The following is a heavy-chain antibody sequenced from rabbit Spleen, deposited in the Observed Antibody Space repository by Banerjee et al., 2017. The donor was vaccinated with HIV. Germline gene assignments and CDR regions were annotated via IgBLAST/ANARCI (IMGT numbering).Heavy chain of an antibody. CDR3: ARDLVAVIGWNFNL. D-gene: IGHD1-1*01. CDR1: GFSFNSGYD. CDR2: INIVTGKS. V-gene: IGHV1S40*01. Sequence: QSLEESGGGLVKPGASLTLTCKASGFSFNSGYDMCWVRQAPGKGLEWIACINIVTGKSVYASWAKGRFTMSRTSSTTVTLQMTSLTAADTATYFCARDLVAVIGWNFNLWGQGTLVTV. J-gene: IGHJ4*01.